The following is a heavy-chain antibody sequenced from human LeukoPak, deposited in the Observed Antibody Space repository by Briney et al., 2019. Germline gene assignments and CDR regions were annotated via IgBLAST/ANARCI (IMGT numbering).Heavy chain of an antibody. Sequence: PSQTLSLTCAISGDSVSSTSAAWNWIRQSPSRGLEWLGRTYYRSKWYSDYAVSVRGRITVNSDTSTNQFSLQLNSVTPEDTAVYYCARDHRQLRGGFDYWGQGTLVTVSS. CDR2: TYYRSKWYS. CDR3: ARDHRQLRGGFDY. J-gene: IGHJ4*02. D-gene: IGHD6-6*01. V-gene: IGHV6-1*01. CDR1: GDSVSSTSAA.